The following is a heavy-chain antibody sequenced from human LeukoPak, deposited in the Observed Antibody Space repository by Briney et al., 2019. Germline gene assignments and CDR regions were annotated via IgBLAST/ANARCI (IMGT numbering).Heavy chain of an antibody. J-gene: IGHJ4*02. Sequence: PGRSLRLSCAASGFTFSSYAMHWVRQAPGKGLEWVAVISYDGSNKYYADSVKGRFTISRDNSKNTLDLQMNSLRAEDTAVYYCAKGDYYGSGSYVHYFDYWGQGTLVTVSS. CDR3: AKGDYYGSGSYVHYFDY. CDR2: ISYDGSNK. V-gene: IGHV3-30-3*01. D-gene: IGHD3-10*01. CDR1: GFTFSSYA.